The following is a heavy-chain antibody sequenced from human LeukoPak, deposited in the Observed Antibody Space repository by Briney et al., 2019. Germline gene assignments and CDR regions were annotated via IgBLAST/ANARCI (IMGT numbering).Heavy chain of an antibody. V-gene: IGHV3-43*01. J-gene: IGHJ4*02. CDR3: AREGLSYGYLDY. Sequence: GGSLRLSCAASGFTFDRFTIHWVRQTRGKGLEWFSLINRRGHTFYADSVKGRFTISRDNAKNSPFLQMNSLRAEDTAVYYCAREGLSYGYLDYWGQGTLVTVSS. D-gene: IGHD5-18*01. CDR1: GFTFDRFT. CDR2: INRRGHT.